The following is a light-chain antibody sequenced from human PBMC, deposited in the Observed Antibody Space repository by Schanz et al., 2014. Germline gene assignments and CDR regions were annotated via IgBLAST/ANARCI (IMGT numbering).Light chain of an antibody. Sequence: DIQMTQSPSTLSASVGDRVTITCRASQSISSWLAWYQQKAGKAPKLLIYKASSLESGVPSRFSGSGSGTDFTLTISSLQPQDFATYCYRQSYSTPYTFGQGTKRESK. CDR3: RQSYSTPYT. CDR2: KAS. V-gene: IGKV1-5*03. J-gene: IGKJ2*01. CDR1: QSISSW.